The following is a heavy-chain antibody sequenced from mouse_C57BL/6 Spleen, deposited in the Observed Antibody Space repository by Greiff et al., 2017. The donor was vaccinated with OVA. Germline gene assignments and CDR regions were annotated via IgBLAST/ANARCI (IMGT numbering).Heavy chain of an antibody. D-gene: IGHD2-5*01. CDR3: ARGGYYSNYFYAMDY. V-gene: IGHV1-31*01. CDR2: IYPYNGVS. Sequence: HLQHSFPELVKPGASVKISCKASGYSFTGYYMHWVKQSHGNILDWIGYIYPYNGVSSYNQKFKGKATLTVDKSSSTAYMELRSLTSEDSAVYYCARGGYYSNYFYAMDYWGQGTSVTVSS. CDR1: GYSFTGYY. J-gene: IGHJ4*01.